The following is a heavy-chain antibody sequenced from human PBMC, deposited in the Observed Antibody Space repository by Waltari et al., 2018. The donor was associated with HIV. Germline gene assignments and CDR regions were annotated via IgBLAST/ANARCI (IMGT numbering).Heavy chain of an antibody. CDR3: ATGRVEGYYDSSGYNWFDP. D-gene: IGHD3-22*01. V-gene: IGHV1-24*01. Sequence: QVQLVQSGAEGKKPGASVKVPCKVSGYTLTELSMHWVRPAPGHGLEWMGGFDPEDGETIYAQKFQGRVTMTEDTSTDTAYMELSSLRSEDTAVYYCATGRVEGYYDSSGYNWFDPWGQGTLVTVSS. CDR1: GYTLTELS. CDR2: FDPEDGET. J-gene: IGHJ5*02.